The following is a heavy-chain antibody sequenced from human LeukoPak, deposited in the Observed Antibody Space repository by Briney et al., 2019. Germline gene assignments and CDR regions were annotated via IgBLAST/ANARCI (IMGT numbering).Heavy chain of an antibody. J-gene: IGHJ3*02. Sequence: GGSLRLSCAASGFTFSSYSMTWVRQAPGKGLEWVSSISSSSSYIYYADSVKGRFTISRDNAKNSLYLQMNSLRAEDTAVYYCARGHYYADPPDAFDIWGQGTMVTVSS. CDR1: GFTFSSYS. V-gene: IGHV3-21*01. D-gene: IGHD3-10*01. CDR2: ISSSSSYI. CDR3: ARGHYYADPPDAFDI.